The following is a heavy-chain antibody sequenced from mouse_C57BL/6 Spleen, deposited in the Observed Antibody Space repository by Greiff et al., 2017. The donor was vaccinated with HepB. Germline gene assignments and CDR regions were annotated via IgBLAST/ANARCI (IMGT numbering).Heavy chain of an antibody. CDR3: ARTGTRYFDV. Sequence: ESGPGLVKPSQSLSLTCSVPGYSITSGYYWNWIRQFPGNKLEWMGYISYDGSNNYNPSLKNRISITRDTSKNQFFLKLNSVTTEDTATYYCARTGTRYFDVWGTGTTVTVSS. J-gene: IGHJ1*03. D-gene: IGHD4-1*01. CDR2: ISYDGSN. V-gene: IGHV3-6*01. CDR1: GYSITSGYY.